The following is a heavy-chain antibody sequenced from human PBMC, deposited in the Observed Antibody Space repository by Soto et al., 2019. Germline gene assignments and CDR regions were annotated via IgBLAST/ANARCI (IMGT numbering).Heavy chain of an antibody. CDR1: GFTFSSYN. J-gene: IGHJ4*01. D-gene: IGHD3-22*01. CDR2: ISRSGDRT. Sequence: EVQLVESGEGLVQPGGSLRLSCAASGFTFSSYNIHWIRQAPGKGLEFVSAISRSGDRTYYADSVKGRFTITRDNSKNTVGLKQGTLRAEDMAVYYYASALCSSGQCYYFDYWGRGDQVSVSS. CDR3: ASALCSSGQCYYFDY. V-gene: IGHV3-64*02.